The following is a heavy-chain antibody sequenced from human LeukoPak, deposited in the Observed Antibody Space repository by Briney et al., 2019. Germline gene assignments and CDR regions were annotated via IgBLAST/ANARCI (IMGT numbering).Heavy chain of an antibody. CDR3: ARGCSKISWFDP. CDR1: GGSISSGGYS. CDR2: IYQSGST. V-gene: IGHV4-30-2*01. J-gene: IGHJ5*02. Sequence: SETLSLTCAVSGGSISSGGYSWSWIRQPPGKGLEWIGYIYQSGSTYYNPSLKSRVIISLDRSKNQFSLNLSSVTAADTAVYYCARGCSKISWFDPWGQGTLVTVSS. D-gene: IGHD3-10*02.